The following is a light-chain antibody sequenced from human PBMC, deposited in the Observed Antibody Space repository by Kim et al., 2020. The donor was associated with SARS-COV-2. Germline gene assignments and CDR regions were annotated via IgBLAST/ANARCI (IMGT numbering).Light chain of an antibody. V-gene: IGKV1-17*01. Sequence: DIQMTQSPSSLSASVGDRVTITCRASQDIRNDLGWYQQNPGRAPKRLIYGASSLQSGVPSRFSGSGSGTEFTLTISSVQPEDFATYFCLQHSTYPNTCGQGTRLEIK. CDR1: QDIRND. J-gene: IGKJ5*01. CDR3: LQHSTYPNT. CDR2: GAS.